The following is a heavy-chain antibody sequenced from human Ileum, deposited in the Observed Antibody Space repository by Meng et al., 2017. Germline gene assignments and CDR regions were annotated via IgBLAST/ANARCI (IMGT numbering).Heavy chain of an antibody. V-gene: IGHV4-4*07. CDR3: ARRVREVRERSWENWLTP. J-gene: IGHJ5*02. D-gene: IGHD3-10*01. Sequence: AHPQGSGPGLGEPAGTLSLICIASVGSIITYCWNWIRQSAGKRLEWIGRICGTGTIQYNPSFKSRLTLSLDTSKSQFSLRLTSVTAADTAVYFCARRVREVRERSWENWLTPWGQGILVTVSS. CDR1: VGSIITYC. CDR2: ICGTGTI.